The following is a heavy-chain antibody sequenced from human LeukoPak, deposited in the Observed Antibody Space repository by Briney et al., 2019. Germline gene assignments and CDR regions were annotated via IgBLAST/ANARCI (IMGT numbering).Heavy chain of an antibody. CDR3: AKGKEGSSGWLNWFDP. D-gene: IGHD6-19*01. V-gene: IGHV3-23*01. Sequence: PGGSLRLSCAASGFTFSSYAMSWVRQAPGKGVEWVSAISGSGGSTYYADSVKGRFTISRDNSKNTLYLQMNSLRAEDTAVYYCAKGKEGSSGWLNWFDPWGQGTLVTVSS. CDR1: GFTFSSYA. CDR2: ISGSGGST. J-gene: IGHJ5*02.